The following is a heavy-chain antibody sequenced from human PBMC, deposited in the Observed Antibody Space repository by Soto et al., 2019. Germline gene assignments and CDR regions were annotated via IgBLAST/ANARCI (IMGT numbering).Heavy chain of an antibody. J-gene: IGHJ6*02. CDR1: GFTFSSYA. CDR2: ISGGGGST. CDR3: AKDREIFGVVIYYYYRMDV. Sequence: GGSLRLSCAASGFTFSSYAMNWVRQAPGKXLDWVSTISGGGGSTHYTDSVKGRFTVSRDNSKNTLYLQMNSLRAEDTAVYYCAKDREIFGVVIYYYYRMDVWGQGTTVTVSS. D-gene: IGHD3-3*01. V-gene: IGHV3-23*01.